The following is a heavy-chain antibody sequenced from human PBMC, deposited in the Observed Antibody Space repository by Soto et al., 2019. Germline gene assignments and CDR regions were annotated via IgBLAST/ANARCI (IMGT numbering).Heavy chain of an antibody. CDR1: GGSISSYY. CDR3: ARVPKPRAWGYYYYYMDV. CDR2: IYYSGST. V-gene: IGHV4-59*01. Sequence: QVQLQESGPGLVKPSETLSLTCTVSGGSISSYYWSWIRQPPGKGLEWIGYIYYSGSTNYNPSLKSRVTISVDTSKNQFSLKLSSVTAADTAVYYCARVPKPRAWGYYYYYMDVWGKGTTVTVSS. D-gene: IGHD7-27*01. J-gene: IGHJ6*03.